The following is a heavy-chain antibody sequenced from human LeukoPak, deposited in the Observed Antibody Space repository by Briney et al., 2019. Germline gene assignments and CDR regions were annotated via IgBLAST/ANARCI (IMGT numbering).Heavy chain of an antibody. CDR3: AKDPYRVTVATGNYLDP. Sequence: GGSLRLSCAASGFTFRNSAMSWVRQAPGKGLEWVSTFTGGDGSAYYADSVKGRFTISRDNSKNTLYLQMNSLRAEDTAVYHCAKDPYRVTVATGNYLDPWGQGTLVTVSS. V-gene: IGHV3-23*01. J-gene: IGHJ5*02. D-gene: IGHD5-24*01. CDR2: FTGGDGSA. CDR1: GFTFRNSA.